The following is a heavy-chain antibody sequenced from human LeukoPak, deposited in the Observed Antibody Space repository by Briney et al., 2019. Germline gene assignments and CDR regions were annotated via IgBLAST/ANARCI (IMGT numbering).Heavy chain of an antibody. CDR1: GGSISSSSYY. CDR2: IYYSGST. Sequence: PSETLSLTCTVSGGSISSSSYYWGWIRQPPGKGLEWIGSIYYSGSTYYNPSLKSRVTISVDTSKNQFSLKLSSVTAADTAVYYCRVGNYGDYVDTFDIWGQGTMVTVSS. D-gene: IGHD4-17*01. CDR3: RVGNYGDYVDTFDI. J-gene: IGHJ3*02. V-gene: IGHV4-39*01.